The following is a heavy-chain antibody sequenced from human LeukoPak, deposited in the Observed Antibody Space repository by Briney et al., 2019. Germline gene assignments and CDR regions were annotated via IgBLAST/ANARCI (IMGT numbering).Heavy chain of an antibody. CDR1: GFTFSSYS. CDR2: IKQDGNEK. V-gene: IGHV3-7*01. CDR3: ARDKVVGATFFDY. Sequence: GGSLRLSCAASGFTFSSYSMSWVRQAPGKGPEWVANIKQDGNEKYYVDSVKGRFTISRDNAKNSLYLQMNSLRDEDTAVCYCARDKVVGATFFDYWGQGTLVTVSS. D-gene: IGHD1-26*01. J-gene: IGHJ4*02.